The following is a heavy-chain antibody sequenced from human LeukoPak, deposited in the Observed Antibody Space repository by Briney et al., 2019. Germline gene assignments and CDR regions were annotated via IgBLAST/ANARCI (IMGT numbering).Heavy chain of an antibody. J-gene: IGHJ4*02. Sequence: PSETLPLTCTVSGGSIAITPYYWGWIRPPPGKGLEWIGTISYSGSTYYNPSLRRRVTISVDTSKNHFSLKLSSVTAADTAVYYCARGKHCSSTSCKMGSFDYWGQGTLVSVSS. CDR2: ISYSGST. V-gene: IGHV4-39*02. CDR3: ARGKHCSSTSCKMGSFDY. CDR1: GGSIAITPYY. D-gene: IGHD2-2*01.